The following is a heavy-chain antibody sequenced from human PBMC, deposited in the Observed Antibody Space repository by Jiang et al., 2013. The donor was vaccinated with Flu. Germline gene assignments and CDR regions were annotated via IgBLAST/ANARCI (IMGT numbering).Heavy chain of an antibody. Sequence: SLRISCKGSGYSFTSYWISWVRQMPGKGLEWMGRIDPSDSYTNYSPSFQGHVTISADKSISTAYLQWSSLKASDTAMYYCARPIYPVAGAYDAFDIWGQGTMVTVSS. CDR1: GYSFTSYW. CDR2: IDPSDSYT. V-gene: IGHV5-10-1*01. D-gene: IGHD6-19*01. J-gene: IGHJ3*02. CDR3: ARPIYPVAGAYDAFDI.